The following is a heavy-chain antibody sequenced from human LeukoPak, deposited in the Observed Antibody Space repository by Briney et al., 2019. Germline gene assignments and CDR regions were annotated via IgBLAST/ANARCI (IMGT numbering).Heavy chain of an antibody. V-gene: IGHV1-2*02. J-gene: IGHJ3*02. CDR3: ARVPNYDYVWGSYRPNAFDI. CDR2: INPNSGGT. CDR1: GYTFTGYY. Sequence: ASVKVSCKASGYTFTGYYMHWVRQAPGQGLEWMGWINPNSGGTNYAQKFQGRVTMTRDTSISTAYMGLSRLRSEDTAVYYCARVPNYDYVWGSYRPNAFDIWGQGTMVTVSS. D-gene: IGHD3-16*02.